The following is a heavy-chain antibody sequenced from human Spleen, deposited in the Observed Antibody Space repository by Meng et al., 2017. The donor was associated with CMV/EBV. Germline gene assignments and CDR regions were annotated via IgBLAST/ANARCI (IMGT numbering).Heavy chain of an antibody. CDR1: GYTLTSYD. D-gene: IGHD2-2*01. Sequence: ASVKVSCKASGYTLTSYDIHWVRQATGQGLEWMGWMNPNSGNTGNAQKFQSRVTMTSHTSIGAAYMELSGLRSEDTAVYYCARDHARYQLHLNGYWGQGTLVTVSS. J-gene: IGHJ4*02. V-gene: IGHV1-8*01. CDR3: ARDHARYQLHLNGY. CDR2: MNPNSGNT.